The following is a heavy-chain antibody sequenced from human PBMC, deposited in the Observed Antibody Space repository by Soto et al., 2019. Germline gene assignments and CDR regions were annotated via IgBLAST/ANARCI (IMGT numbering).Heavy chain of an antibody. Sequence: PSETLSLTCTVSGGSISSYYWSWIRQPPGKGLEWIGYIYYSGSTNYNPSLKSRVTISVDTSKNQCSLKLSSVTAADTAVYYCARDRYSSGWTFGYWGQGTLVTVSS. CDR3: ARDRYSSGWTFGY. J-gene: IGHJ4*02. V-gene: IGHV4-59*01. CDR2: IYYSGST. D-gene: IGHD6-19*01. CDR1: GGSISSYY.